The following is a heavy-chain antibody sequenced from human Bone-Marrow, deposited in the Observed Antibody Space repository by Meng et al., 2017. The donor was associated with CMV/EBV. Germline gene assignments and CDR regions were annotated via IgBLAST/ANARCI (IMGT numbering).Heavy chain of an antibody. D-gene: IGHD6-6*01. V-gene: IGHV3-7*01. CDR3: AGTIAARRGWFDP. CDR2: IKQDGSEK. CDR1: GYTFSRYW. Sequence: GESLKISCAASGYTFSRYWMSWVRQAPGKGLEWVANIKQDGSEKYYVDSVKGRFTISRDNAKNSLYLQMNSLRAEDTAVYYCAGTIAARRGWFDPWGQGTLVTVSS. J-gene: IGHJ5*02.